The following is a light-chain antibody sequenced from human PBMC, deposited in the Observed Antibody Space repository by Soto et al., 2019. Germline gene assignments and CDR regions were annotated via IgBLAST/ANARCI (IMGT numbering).Light chain of an antibody. V-gene: IGKV3-15*01. CDR3: QQYNKWPLT. CDR2: AVS. J-gene: IGKJ1*01. CDR1: QSVSSN. Sequence: EIMMTQSPGTLSASPGERATLSCRASQSVSSNLAWYQQKPGQAPRLLIYAVSTRATDIPARFSGSGSGTEFTLTISRLQSEDFAVYYCQQYNKWPLTFGQGTKVEI.